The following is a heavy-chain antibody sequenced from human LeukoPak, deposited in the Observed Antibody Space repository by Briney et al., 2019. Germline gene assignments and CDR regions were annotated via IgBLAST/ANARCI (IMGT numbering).Heavy chain of an antibody. CDR2: ISSSSSYI. Sequence: GGSLRLSCAASGFTFSSYSMNWVRQAPGKGLEWVSSISSSSSYIYYADSVKGRFTISRDNAKNSLYLQMNSLRAEDTAVYYCAKGALYYDSSGYQGWGQGTLVTVSS. D-gene: IGHD3-22*01. CDR3: AKGALYYDSSGYQG. CDR1: GFTFSSYS. V-gene: IGHV3-21*04. J-gene: IGHJ4*02.